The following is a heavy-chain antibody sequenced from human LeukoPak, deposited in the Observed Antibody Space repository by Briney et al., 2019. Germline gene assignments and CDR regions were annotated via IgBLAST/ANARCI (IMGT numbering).Heavy chain of an antibody. CDR2: IWYDGSNK. Sequence: PGRTLRLSCAASGFTFSSYGMHWVRQAPGKGLEWVAVIWYDGSNKYYADSVKGRFTISRDNSKNTLYLQMNSLRAEDTAVHYCARDPYGDYVGYYYGMDVWGQGTTVTVSS. V-gene: IGHV3-33*01. D-gene: IGHD4-17*01. CDR1: GFTFSSYG. CDR3: ARDPYGDYVGYYYGMDV. J-gene: IGHJ6*02.